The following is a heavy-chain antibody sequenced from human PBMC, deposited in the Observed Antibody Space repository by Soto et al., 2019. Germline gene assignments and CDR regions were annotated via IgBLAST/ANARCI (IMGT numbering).Heavy chain of an antibody. V-gene: IGHV4-39*01. CDR1: GGSISSSSYF. D-gene: IGHD1-26*01. Sequence: QLQLQESGPGLLKPSETLSLTCSVSGGSISSSSYFWDWIRQTPGMGLEWIGNIYYNGRTYYNPSLRSRVTISVDTSQNQPSLKLSSVPAADTAVYYWARRPKSGSFHYYGVDVWGQGTTVTVSS. CDR3: ARRPKSGSFHYYGVDV. J-gene: IGHJ6*02. CDR2: IYYNGRT.